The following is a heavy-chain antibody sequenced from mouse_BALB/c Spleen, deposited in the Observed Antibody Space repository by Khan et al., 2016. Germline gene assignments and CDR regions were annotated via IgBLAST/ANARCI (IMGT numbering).Heavy chain of an antibody. D-gene: IGHD1-1*01. CDR2: INPSNGGT. CDR3: TRGGGSSLYWYFDV. CDR1: GYTFTSYY. V-gene: IGHV1S81*02. J-gene: IGHJ1*01. Sequence: QVQLQQPGAELVKPGASVKLSCKASGYTFTSYYMYWVKQRPGQGLEWIGGINPSNGGTNFNEKFKSKATLTVDKSSSTAYMQLSSLTSEDSAVYYCTRGGGSSLYWYFDVWGAGTTVTVSS.